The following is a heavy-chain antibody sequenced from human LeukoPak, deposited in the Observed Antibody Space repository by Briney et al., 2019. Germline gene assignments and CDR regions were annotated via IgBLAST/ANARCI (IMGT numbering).Heavy chain of an antibody. CDR2: INHSXXT. CDR3: ARRDRHYDYIWGSYRITSNWFDP. Sequence: XXWXXXRQXPXXGLXWIGEINHSXXTNYNPSLKSRVTISVDMSKNQFSLNLSSVTAADTAVYYCARRDRHYDYIWGSYRITSNWFDPWGQGTLVTVSS. D-gene: IGHD3-16*02. V-gene: IGHV4-34*01. J-gene: IGHJ5*02. CDR1: XX.